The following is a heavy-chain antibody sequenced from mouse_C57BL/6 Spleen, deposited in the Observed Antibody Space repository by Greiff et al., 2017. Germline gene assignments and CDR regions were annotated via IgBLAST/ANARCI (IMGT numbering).Heavy chain of an antibody. Sequence: VQLQQSGAELVKPGASVKLSCTASGFNINDSYLHWVKQRPEQGLEWIGRLDPADGETKSTPKFQGKATITADTSSNTAYVQLSSLTSEDTVVYYCASYGPFVDYWGQGTTLTGAS. CDR2: LDPADGET. CDR3: ASYGPFVDY. CDR1: GFNINDSY. J-gene: IGHJ2*01. D-gene: IGHD1-1*02. V-gene: IGHV14-2*01.